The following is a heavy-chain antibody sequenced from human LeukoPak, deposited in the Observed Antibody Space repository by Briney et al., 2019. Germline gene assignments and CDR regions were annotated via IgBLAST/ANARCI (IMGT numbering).Heavy chain of an antibody. J-gene: IGHJ3*02. CDR3: ARDLSFVRGVPLAFDI. Sequence: KPSETLSLTXTVSGGSISSYYWSWIRQPPGQGLEWCGDIYYSGSTNYNPSLKSRVTISVDTSKNQFSLKLSSVTAADTAVYYCARDLSFVRGVPLAFDIWGQGTMVTVSS. V-gene: IGHV4-59*01. CDR2: IYYSGST. D-gene: IGHD3-10*02. CDR1: GGSISSYY.